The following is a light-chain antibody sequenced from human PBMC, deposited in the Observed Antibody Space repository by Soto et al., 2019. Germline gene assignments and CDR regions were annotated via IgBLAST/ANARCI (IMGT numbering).Light chain of an antibody. J-gene: IGKJ1*01. Sequence: EIVMTPSAATLSVSTGERATLSCMASQSVSRNLAWYQQKPGQAPRLLIYGASTTATGIPARFSCSGSGTEFTPTISSLQSSDFAVYYCQQYNNRPPWTFGQGTKVEIK. V-gene: IGKV3-15*01. CDR2: GAS. CDR1: QSVSRN. CDR3: QQYNNRPPWT.